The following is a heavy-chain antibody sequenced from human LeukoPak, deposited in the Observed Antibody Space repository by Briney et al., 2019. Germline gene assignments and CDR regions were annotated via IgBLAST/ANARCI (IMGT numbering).Heavy chain of an antibody. CDR2: MNPNSGNT. D-gene: IGHD6-13*01. CDR3: ARLGSSSWDYYYYYMDV. V-gene: IGHV1-8*01. Sequence: ASVKVSCKASGYTFTSYDINWVRQATGQGLEWMGWMNPNSGNTGYAQKFQGRVTMTRNTSISTAYMELSSLRSEDTAVYYCARLGSSSWDYYYYYMDVWGKGTTVTVSS. CDR1: GYTFTSYD. J-gene: IGHJ6*03.